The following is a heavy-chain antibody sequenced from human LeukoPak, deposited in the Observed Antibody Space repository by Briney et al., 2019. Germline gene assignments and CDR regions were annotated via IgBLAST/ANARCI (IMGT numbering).Heavy chain of an antibody. J-gene: IGHJ6*03. CDR1: GFTFNSYN. V-gene: IGHV3-21*01. D-gene: IGHD1-26*01. Sequence: GGSLRLSCAASGFTFNSYNMNWVRQAPGKGLEWVSSITSSSTYMYYADSVKGRFTISRDNARNSLYLPMNSLRAEDTAVYYCARDPYSGSYWNYYYYYMDVWGKGTTVTISS. CDR2: ITSSSTYM. CDR3: ARDPYSGSYWNYYYYYMDV.